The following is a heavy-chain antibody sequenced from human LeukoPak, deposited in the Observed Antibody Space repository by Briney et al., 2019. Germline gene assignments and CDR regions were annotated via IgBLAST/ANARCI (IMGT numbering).Heavy chain of an antibody. CDR1: GYTFSGYY. Sequence: ASVKVSCEASGYTFSGYYMHWVRQAPGQGLEWMGWINPNSGGTNYAQKFQGRVTMTRDTSISTAYMELSRLRSDGTAVYYCTRAVLLGTDFDYWGQGTLVTVSS. V-gene: IGHV1-2*02. J-gene: IGHJ4*02. CDR2: INPNSGGT. D-gene: IGHD5-18*01. CDR3: TRAVLLGTDFDY.